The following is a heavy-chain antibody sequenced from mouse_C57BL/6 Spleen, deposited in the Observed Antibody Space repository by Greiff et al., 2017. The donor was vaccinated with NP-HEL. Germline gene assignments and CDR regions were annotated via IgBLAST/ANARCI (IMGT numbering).Heavy chain of an antibody. CDR1: GFNIKDDY. CDR3: TTSTSYDCGSSWFAY. CDR2: IEPENGDT. D-gene: IGHD1-1*01. J-gene: IGHJ3*01. Sequence: EVKVVESGAELVRPGASVKLSCTASGFNIKDDYMHWVKQRPEQGLEWIGWIEPENGDTEYASKFQGKATITADTSSNTAYLQLSSLTSEDTAVYYCTTSTSYDCGSSWFAYWGQGTLVTVSA. V-gene: IGHV14-4*01.